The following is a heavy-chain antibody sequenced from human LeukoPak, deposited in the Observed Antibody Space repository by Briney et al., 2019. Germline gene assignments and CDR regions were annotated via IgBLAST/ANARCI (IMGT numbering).Heavy chain of an antibody. D-gene: IGHD3-10*01. CDR3: ASTSEYYYGSGSYY. CDR1: GGSISTSSYY. Sequence: SETLSLTCTVSGGSISTSSYYWGWIRQPPGKGLEWIGSIYYSGITYYNPSLKSRVTLSVDTSKNRFSLKLSSVAAADTAVYYCASTSEYYYGSGSYYWGQGTLVTVSS. V-gene: IGHV4-39*07. J-gene: IGHJ4*02. CDR2: IYYSGIT.